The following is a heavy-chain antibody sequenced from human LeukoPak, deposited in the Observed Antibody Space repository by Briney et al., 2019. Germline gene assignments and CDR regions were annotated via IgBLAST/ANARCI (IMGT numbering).Heavy chain of an antibody. CDR2: IIPIFGTA. CDR3: ARTRGRYYDSSGYYPYYFDY. J-gene: IGHJ4*02. V-gene: IGHV1-69*05. CDR1: GGTFSSDA. D-gene: IGHD3-22*01. Sequence: ASVKVSCKXSGGTFSSDAISWVRQAPGQGLEWMGGIIPIFGTANYAQKFQGRVTITTDESTSTAYMELSSLRSEDTAVYYCARTRGRYYDSSGYYPYYFDYWGQGTLVTVSS.